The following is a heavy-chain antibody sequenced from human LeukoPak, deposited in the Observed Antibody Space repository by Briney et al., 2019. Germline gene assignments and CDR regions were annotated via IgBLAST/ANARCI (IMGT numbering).Heavy chain of an antibody. Sequence: PSETLSLTCTVSGGSVSSGSYYWSWIRQPPGKGLEWIGYIYYSGSTNYNPSLKSRFTISVDTSKNQFSLKLSSVTAADTAVYYCAREAAVARHYYYGMDVWGQGTTVTVSS. J-gene: IGHJ6*02. CDR3: AREAAVARHYYYGMDV. CDR2: IYYSGST. V-gene: IGHV4-61*01. CDR1: GGSVSSGSYY. D-gene: IGHD6-13*01.